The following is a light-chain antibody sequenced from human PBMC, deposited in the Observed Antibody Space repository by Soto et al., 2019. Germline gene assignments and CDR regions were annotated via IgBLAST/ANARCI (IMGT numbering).Light chain of an antibody. CDR1: QSIRGDF. CDR3: QQYGTSPLT. J-gene: IGKJ4*01. Sequence: EIVLTQSPGTLSLSPGERATLSCRASQSIRGDFVAWYQQKPGQAPRLLISAASNRATGIPDRFSASWSGTDFSLTIRGLETEDFAVYYCQQYGTSPLTFGGGTKVEIK. CDR2: AAS. V-gene: IGKV3-20*01.